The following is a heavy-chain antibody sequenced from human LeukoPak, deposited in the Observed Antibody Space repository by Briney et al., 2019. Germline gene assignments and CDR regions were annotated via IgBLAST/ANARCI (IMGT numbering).Heavy chain of an antibody. V-gene: IGHV3-9*01. CDR1: GFTFYDYA. CDR3: AKDGGYSYGYAGRFDY. Sequence: GRSLRLSCAASGFTFYDYAMHWVRQAPGKGLEWVSGISWNSGSIGYADSVKGRFTPSRDTAKNSLYLQMNSLRAEDTALYYCAKDGGYSYGYAGRFDYWGQGTLVTVSS. J-gene: IGHJ4*02. D-gene: IGHD5-18*01. CDR2: ISWNSGSI.